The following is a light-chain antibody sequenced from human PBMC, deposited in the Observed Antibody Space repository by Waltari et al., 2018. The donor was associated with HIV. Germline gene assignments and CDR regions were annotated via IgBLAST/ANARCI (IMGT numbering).Light chain of an antibody. CDR3: AAWDDSLNGHLV. CDR2: PTT. V-gene: IGLV1-44*01. Sequence: QSVLTQPPSASGTPGQRVTISCSGGSSKIGTTPECCYQHLPGTAPKVLIYPTTQRPSGVPGRVSGSKSGTSAYLAISGLQSEDEADYYCAAWDDSLNGHLVFGGGTKLTVL. CDR1: SSKIGTTP. J-gene: IGLJ2*01.